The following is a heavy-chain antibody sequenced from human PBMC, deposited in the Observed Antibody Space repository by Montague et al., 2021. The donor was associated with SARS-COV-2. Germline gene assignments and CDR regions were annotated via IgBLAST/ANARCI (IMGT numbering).Heavy chain of an antibody. CDR2: IYYSGST. CDR1: GGSIRRSDYY. D-gene: IGHD3-9*01. J-gene: IGHJ5*02. V-gene: IGHV4-39*01. Sequence: SETLSLTCTVSGGSIRRSDYYWGWIRQPPGKGLEWIGSIYYSGSTYNNPSLNSRITMSVDTSKNQFSLSLSSVTAADTAVYYCARHLYNILTGYYYPWYFAPWGQGTLATASS. CDR3: ARHLYNILTGYYYPWYFAP.